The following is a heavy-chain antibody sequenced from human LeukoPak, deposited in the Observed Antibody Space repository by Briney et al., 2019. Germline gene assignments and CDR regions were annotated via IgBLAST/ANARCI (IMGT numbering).Heavy chain of an antibody. J-gene: IGHJ5*02. D-gene: IGHD3-22*01. Sequence: ASVKVSCKASGYTFTGYYINWVRQAPGHGLEWMGWINPNSGGTNYAQKFQGRVTMTRDTSISTAYMELSRLRSDDTAVYYCAREIPPYYYDSSSYANWFDPWGQGTLVTVSS. V-gene: IGHV1-2*02. CDR1: GYTFTGYY. CDR2: INPNSGGT. CDR3: AREIPPYYYDSSSYANWFDP.